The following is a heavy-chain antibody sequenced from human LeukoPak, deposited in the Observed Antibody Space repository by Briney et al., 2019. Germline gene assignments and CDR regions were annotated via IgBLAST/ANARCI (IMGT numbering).Heavy chain of an antibody. CDR3: AREYSSGYYHD. J-gene: IGHJ4*02. CDR2: ISYDGSNK. V-gene: IGHV3-30*01. CDR1: GFTFSSYA. D-gene: IGHD3-22*01. Sequence: TGGSLRLSCAASGFTFSSYAMHWVRQAPGKGLEWGAVISYDGSNKYYADSVKGRFTISRDNSKNTLYLQMNSLRAEDTAVYYCAREYSSGYYHDWGQGTLVTVSS.